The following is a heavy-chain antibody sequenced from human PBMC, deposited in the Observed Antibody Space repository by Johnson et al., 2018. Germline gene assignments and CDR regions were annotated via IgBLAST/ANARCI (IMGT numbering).Heavy chain of an antibody. CDR1: GFTFSSYG. J-gene: IGHJ6*02. D-gene: IGHD4-17*01. CDR2: ISYDGSNK. CDR3: SKQPTDYGDSYYYYGMDV. V-gene: IGHV3-30*18. Sequence: QVQLVQSGGGVVQPGRSLRLSCAASGFTFSSYGMHWVRQAPGKGLEWVAVISYDGSNKYYADSVKGRFTISRDNSKNPLYLQRNSLGAEDTAVYYSSKQPTDYGDSYYYYGMDVWGQGTTVTVSS.